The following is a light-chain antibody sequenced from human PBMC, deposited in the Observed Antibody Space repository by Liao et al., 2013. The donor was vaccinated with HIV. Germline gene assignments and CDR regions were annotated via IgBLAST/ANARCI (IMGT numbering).Light chain of an antibody. CDR3: QSADSSGTVI. CDR2: KDS. CDR1: ALPKQY. V-gene: IGLV3-25*03. J-gene: IGLJ2*01. Sequence: SYVLTQPPSVSVSPGQTARITCSGDALPKQYAYWYQQKPGQAPVLVIYKDSERPSGIPERFSGSSSGTTVTLTISGVQAEDEADYYCQSADSSGTVIFGGGTKVTVL.